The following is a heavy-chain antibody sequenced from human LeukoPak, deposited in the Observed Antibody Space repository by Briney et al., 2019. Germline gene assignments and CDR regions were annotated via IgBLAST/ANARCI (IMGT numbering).Heavy chain of an antibody. CDR2: ITTSGDSI. D-gene: IGHD3-9*01. CDR3: ASATALDTDWGAFDV. Sequence: GGSLRLSCAASGFTFSDYYMSWIRQAPGKGLEWVSYITTSGDSIYYADSVKGRFTISRDNAKNSLYLQMNSLRVDDTAVYYCASATALDTDWGAFDVWGQGTKVTVSS. J-gene: IGHJ3*01. V-gene: IGHV3-11*01. CDR1: GFTFSDYY.